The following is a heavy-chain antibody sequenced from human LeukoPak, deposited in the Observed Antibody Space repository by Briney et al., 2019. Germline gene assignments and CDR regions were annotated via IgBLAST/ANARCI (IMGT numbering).Heavy chain of an antibody. Sequence: GGSLRLSCAASGFTFSGSAMHWVRQASGKGLEWVGRIRSKANTYATAYAASVKGRFTISRDDSKNTAYLQLNSLKTEDAAVYYCSAAVGTDFYDYGMDVWGQGTTVTVSS. V-gene: IGHV3-73*01. J-gene: IGHJ6*02. CDR3: SAAVGTDFYDYGMDV. CDR2: IRSKANTYAT. CDR1: GFTFSGSA. D-gene: IGHD6-13*01.